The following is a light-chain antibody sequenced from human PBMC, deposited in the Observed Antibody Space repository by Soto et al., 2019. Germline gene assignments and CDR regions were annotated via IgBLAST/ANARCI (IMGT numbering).Light chain of an antibody. V-gene: IGLV1-40*01. CDR1: NSKIGTGYG. J-gene: IGLJ3*02. Sequence: QSVLTQPPSVTGAPGQRVTISCTGNNSKIGTGYGIYWYQQFPGTAPRLLIYGDNNRPSGVPDRFSGSKSGTSASLAITGLQAEDEAEYYCQSYDTSPFDLMFGGGTKLTVL. CDR3: QSYDTSPFDLM. CDR2: GDN.